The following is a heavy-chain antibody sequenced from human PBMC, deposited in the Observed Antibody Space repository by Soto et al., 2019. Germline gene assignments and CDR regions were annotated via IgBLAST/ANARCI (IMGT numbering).Heavy chain of an antibody. D-gene: IGHD3-10*01. Sequence: GGSLRLSCAASGFTFSSYSMNWVRQAPGKGLEWVSYISSSSSTIYYADSVKGRFTISRDNAKNSLYLQMNSLRDEDTAVYYCARSRLYGSGTTSYYYYGMDVWGQGTTVTVSS. V-gene: IGHV3-48*02. CDR2: ISSSSSTI. CDR3: ARSRLYGSGTTSYYYYGMDV. J-gene: IGHJ6*02. CDR1: GFTFSSYS.